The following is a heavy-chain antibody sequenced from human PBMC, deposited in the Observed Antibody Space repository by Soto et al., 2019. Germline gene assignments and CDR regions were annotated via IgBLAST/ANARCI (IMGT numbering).Heavy chain of an antibody. CDR1: GFTFSSYA. Sequence: GGSLRLSCAASGFTFSSYAMSWVRQAPGKGLEWVSAISGSGGSTYYADSVKGRFTISRDNSKNTLYLQMNSLRAEDTAVYYCANGDLLWFGELRYWGQGTLVTVSS. J-gene: IGHJ4*02. D-gene: IGHD3-10*01. CDR3: ANGDLLWFGELRY. V-gene: IGHV3-23*01. CDR2: ISGSGGST.